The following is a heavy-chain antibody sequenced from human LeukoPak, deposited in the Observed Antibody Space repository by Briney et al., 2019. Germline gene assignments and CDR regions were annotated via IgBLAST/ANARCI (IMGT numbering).Heavy chain of an antibody. CDR3: ASLGTLRS. CDR1: GDSVSSSSYY. CDR2: ISYSGTN. V-gene: IGHV4-39*01. Sequence: PSETLSLTCTVSGDSVSSSSYYWGWIRQPPGKGLEWIGSISYSGTNYNNPSLKSRVSISIDTSKNRFSVKLTSVTAADTAMYYCASLGTLRSWGQGTLVTVSS. J-gene: IGHJ5*02. D-gene: IGHD7-27*01.